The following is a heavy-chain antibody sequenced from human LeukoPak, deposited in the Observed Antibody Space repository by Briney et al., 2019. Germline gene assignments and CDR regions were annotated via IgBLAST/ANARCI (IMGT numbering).Heavy chain of an antibody. V-gene: IGHV5-51*01. D-gene: IGHD3-10*01. Sequence: GESLKISCKGSGYSFISYWIGWVRHMPGKGLEWMGIIYPGDSDTRYSPSFQGQVTISADKSISTAYLQWSSLKASDTAMYYCASQYYYGSGSPDPIAFDIWGQGTMVTVSS. CDR3: ASQYYYGSGSPDPIAFDI. CDR2: IYPGDSDT. CDR1: GYSFISYW. J-gene: IGHJ3*02.